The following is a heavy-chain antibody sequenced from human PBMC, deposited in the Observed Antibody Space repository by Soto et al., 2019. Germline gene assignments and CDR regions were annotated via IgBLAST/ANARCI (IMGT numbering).Heavy chain of an antibody. Sequence: QLQLQESGPGLVKPSETLSLTCTVSGGSISSSSYYWGWIRQPPGKGLEWIGSIYYSGSTYYNPSLKSRVTISVDTSKNQFSLKLSSVTAADTAVYYCARLPRDIVVVVQDYWGQGTLVTVSS. J-gene: IGHJ4*02. V-gene: IGHV4-39*01. CDR3: ARLPRDIVVVVQDY. D-gene: IGHD2-15*01. CDR1: GGSISSSSYY. CDR2: IYYSGST.